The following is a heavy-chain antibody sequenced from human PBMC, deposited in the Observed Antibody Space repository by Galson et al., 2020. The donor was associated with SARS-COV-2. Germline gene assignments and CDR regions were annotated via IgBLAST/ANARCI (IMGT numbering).Heavy chain of an antibody. Sequence: GESLKISCAASGFTFSSYGMHWVRQAPGKGLEWVAVISYDGSNKYYADSVKGRFTISRDNSKNTLYLQMNSLRAEDTAVYYCAKGSYYYGSGTQPHWGQGTLVTVSS. D-gene: IGHD3-10*01. CDR3: AKGSYYYGSGTQPH. CDR1: GFTFSSYG. V-gene: IGHV3-30*18. J-gene: IGHJ4*02. CDR2: ISYDGSNK.